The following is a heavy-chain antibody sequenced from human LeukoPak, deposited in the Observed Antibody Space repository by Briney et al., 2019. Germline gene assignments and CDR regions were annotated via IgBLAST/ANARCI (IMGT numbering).Heavy chain of an antibody. V-gene: IGHV3-48*03. J-gene: IGHJ6*02. CDR1: GFTFSSYE. CDR2: ISSSGSTI. D-gene: IGHD6-13*01. CDR3: ARTFSSTWPVLVRNGMDV. Sequence: GGSLRLSCAASGFTFSSYEMNWVRQAPGKGLEWVSYISSSGSTIYSADSVKGRFTISRDNAKNSLYLQMNSLRAEDTAVYYCARTFSSTWPVLVRNGMDVWGQGTTVTVSS.